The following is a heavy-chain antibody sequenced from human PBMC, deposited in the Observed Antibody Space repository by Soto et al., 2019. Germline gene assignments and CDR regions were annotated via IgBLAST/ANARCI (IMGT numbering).Heavy chain of an antibody. J-gene: IGHJ5*02. CDR1: GYTFTSYA. D-gene: IGHD6-13*01. V-gene: IGHV1-3*01. CDR3: ARGEYKQLVLRFDP. CDR2: INASNGNT. Sequence: GASGKVSCKASGYTFTSYAMHWVRQAPGQRLEWMGWINASNGNTKYSQKFQGRVTITRDTSASTAYMELSSLRSEDTAVYYCARGEYKQLVLRFDPWGQGTLVT.